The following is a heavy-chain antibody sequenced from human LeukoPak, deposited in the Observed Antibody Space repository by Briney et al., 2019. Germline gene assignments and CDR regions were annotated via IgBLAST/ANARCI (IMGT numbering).Heavy chain of an antibody. Sequence: GESLKISCAASGFTFSSYAMHWVRQAPGKGLEWVADISYDGSNKYYADSVKGRFTISRDNSKNTLYLQMNSLRAEDTAVYYCAREGEFYGDYPFDYWGQGTLVTVSS. CDR1: GFTFSSYA. J-gene: IGHJ4*02. D-gene: IGHD4-17*01. CDR2: ISYDGSNK. V-gene: IGHV3-30-3*01. CDR3: AREGEFYGDYPFDY.